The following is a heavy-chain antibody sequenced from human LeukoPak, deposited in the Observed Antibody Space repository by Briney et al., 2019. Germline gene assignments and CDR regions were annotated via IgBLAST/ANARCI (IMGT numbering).Heavy chain of an antibody. D-gene: IGHD3-3*01. J-gene: IGHJ4*02. Sequence: SETLSLTCTVSGGSINSYYWSWIRQSPGKGLEWIGYIYYSGSTNYNPSLKSRVTISVDTSKNQFSLKLSSVTAADTAVYYCARSLTIFGVVSDYWGQGTLVTVSS. CDR3: ARSLTIFGVVSDY. CDR2: IYYSGST. CDR1: GGSINSYY. V-gene: IGHV4-59*01.